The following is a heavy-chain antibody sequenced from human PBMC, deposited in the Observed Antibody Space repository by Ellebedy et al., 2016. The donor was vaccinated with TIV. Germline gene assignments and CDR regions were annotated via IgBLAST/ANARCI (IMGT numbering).Heavy chain of an antibody. D-gene: IGHD3-22*01. CDR2: INPNSGGT. V-gene: IGHV1-2*04. CDR1: GYTFTGYH. Sequence: AASVKVSCKASGYTFTGYHIHWVRQAPGQGLEWMGWINPNSGGTNYAQKFQGWVTMTRDTSISTAYMELSRLRSDDTAVYYCARARDSSGPPYWYFDLWGRGTLVTVSS. J-gene: IGHJ2*01. CDR3: ARARDSSGPPYWYFDL.